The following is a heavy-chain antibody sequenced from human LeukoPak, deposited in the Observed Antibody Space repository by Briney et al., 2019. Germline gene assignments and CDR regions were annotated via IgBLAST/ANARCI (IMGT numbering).Heavy chain of an antibody. CDR1: GGSFSGYY. D-gene: IGHD6-13*01. Sequence: LETLSLTCAVYGGSFSGYYWSWIRQPPGKGLEWIGEINHSGSTNYNPSLKSRVTISVDTSKNQFSLKLSSVTAADTAVYYCARDPGYSSSWYYSPLGDYWGQGTLVTVSS. V-gene: IGHV4-34*01. CDR3: ARDPGYSSSWYYSPLGDY. CDR2: INHSGST. J-gene: IGHJ4*02.